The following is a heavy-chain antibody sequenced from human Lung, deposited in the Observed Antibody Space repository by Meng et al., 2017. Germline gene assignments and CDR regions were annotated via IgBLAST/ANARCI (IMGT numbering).Heavy chain of an antibody. D-gene: IGHD3-22*01. CDR2: INTNTGNP. J-gene: IGHJ4*02. V-gene: IGHV7-4-1*02. CDR1: GYTFTSYG. CDR3: AREYDSSGYGN. Sequence: QGQLGQAGAELKKPGAAAKGSCKASGYTFTSYGMNWVRQAPGQGLEWMGWINTNTGNPTYAQGFTGRFVFSLDTSVSTVYLQISSLKAEDTAVYYCAREYDSSGYGNWGQGTLVTVSS.